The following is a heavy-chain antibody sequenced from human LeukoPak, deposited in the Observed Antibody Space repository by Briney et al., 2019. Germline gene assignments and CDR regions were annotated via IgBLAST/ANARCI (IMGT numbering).Heavy chain of an antibody. D-gene: IGHD1-26*01. J-gene: IGHJ4*02. CDR1: GGSISGYY. CDR2: IYGSGTA. V-gene: IGHV4-4*07. CDR3: ARDGAATFPDF. Sequence: SETLSLTCNVSGGSISGYYWSWTRQSAGKGLEWIARIYGSGTADYNSLLNGRVTMSLDTSKNQFSLELTSVTAAGTAVYYCARDGAATFPDFWGQGTLVTVSS.